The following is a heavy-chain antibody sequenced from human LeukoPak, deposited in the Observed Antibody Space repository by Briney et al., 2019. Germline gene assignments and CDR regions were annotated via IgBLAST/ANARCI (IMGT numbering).Heavy chain of an antibody. Sequence: PGGSLRLSCAASGFTFSSYAMSWVRQAPGKGLEWVSAISGSGGSTYYADSVKGRFTISRHNSKNTLYLQMNSLRAEDTAVYYCARSHEYSSHYAFDIWGQGTMVTVSS. J-gene: IGHJ3*02. CDR3: ARSHEYSSHYAFDI. D-gene: IGHD6-6*01. CDR2: ISGSGGST. CDR1: GFTFSSYA. V-gene: IGHV3-23*01.